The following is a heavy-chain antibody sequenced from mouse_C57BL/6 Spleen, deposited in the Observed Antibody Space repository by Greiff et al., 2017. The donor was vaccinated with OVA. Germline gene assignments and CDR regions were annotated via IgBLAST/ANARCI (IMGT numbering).Heavy chain of an antibody. V-gene: IGHV1-55*01. CDR3: ARWNSSGPFAY. J-gene: IGHJ3*01. CDR1: GFTFPSYW. D-gene: IGHD3-2*02. CDR2: IYPGSGCT. Sequence: VQPQQPGAELVTPGASVKTSCKASGFTFPSYWITRVKQRPGQGPEWIGDIYPGSGCTNCNEKFKSKATLTVNTSTSTAYMQLSSLTSEDSAVYYCARWNSSGPFAYWGQGTLVTVSA.